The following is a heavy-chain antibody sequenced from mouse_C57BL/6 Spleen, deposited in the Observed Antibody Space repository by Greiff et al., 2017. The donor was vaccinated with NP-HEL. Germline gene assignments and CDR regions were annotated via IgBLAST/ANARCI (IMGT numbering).Heavy chain of an antibody. J-gene: IGHJ4*01. CDR1: GYTFTSYW. CDR3: ARWITTVVARTMDY. V-gene: IGHV1-55*01. D-gene: IGHD1-1*01. CDR2: IYPGSGST. Sequence: QVQLQQPGAELVKPGASVKMSCKASGYTFTSYWITWVKQRPGQGLESIGDIYPGSGSTNYNEKFKSKATLTVDTSSSTAYMQLSSLTSEDSAVYYCARWITTVVARTMDYWGQGTSVTVSS.